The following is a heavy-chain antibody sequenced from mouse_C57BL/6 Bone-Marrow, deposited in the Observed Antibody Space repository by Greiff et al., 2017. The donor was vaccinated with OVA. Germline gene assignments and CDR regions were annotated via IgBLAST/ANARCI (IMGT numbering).Heavy chain of an antibody. J-gene: IGHJ1*03. CDR1: GYTFTDYN. D-gene: IGHD2-4*01. CDR2: INPNNGGT. Sequence: VQLQQSGPELVKPGASVKIPCKASGYTFTDYNMDWVKQSHGKSIEWIGEINPNNGGTIYNQTFKGKATLTVDKSSSTAYMELRSLTSEDTAVYYCARAGAIYDDDGYWDFDVWGTVTTVTVAS. CDR3: ARAGAIYDDDGYWDFDV. V-gene: IGHV1-18*01.